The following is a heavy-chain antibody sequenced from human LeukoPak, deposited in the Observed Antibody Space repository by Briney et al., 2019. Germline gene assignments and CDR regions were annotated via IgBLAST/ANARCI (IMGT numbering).Heavy chain of an antibody. CDR3: ARANSGCDYSGYYFYYMDV. Sequence: SETLSLTCTVSGGSIISYYWSWIRQPTGKGLEWIGFISYSGTTNYNPSLKSRVTISVDTSKNQFSLKLSSVTAADTAVYYCARANSGCDYSGYYFYYMDVWGKGTTVTVSS. CDR1: GGSIISYY. CDR2: ISYSGTT. D-gene: IGHD5-12*01. V-gene: IGHV4-59*01. J-gene: IGHJ6*03.